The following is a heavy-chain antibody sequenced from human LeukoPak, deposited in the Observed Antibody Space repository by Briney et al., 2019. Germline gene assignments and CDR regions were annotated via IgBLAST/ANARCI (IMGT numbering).Heavy chain of an antibody. V-gene: IGHV3-49*04. CDR2: IRSIAYGGTT. CDR1: GFTFGDYA. D-gene: IGHD3-3*01. Sequence: GGSLRLSCTASGFTFGDYAMSWVRQAPGKGLEWVGFIRSIAYGGTTEYAASVKDRFTISRDDSKSIAYLQMKSPKTEDTAVYYCTRDRLTIPAPLDYWGQGTLVTVSS. J-gene: IGHJ4*02. CDR3: TRDRLTIPAPLDY.